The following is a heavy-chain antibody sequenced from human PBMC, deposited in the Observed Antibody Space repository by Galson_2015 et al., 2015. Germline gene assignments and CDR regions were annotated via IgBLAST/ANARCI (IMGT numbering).Heavy chain of an antibody. CDR1: GFTFSSYG. V-gene: IGHV3-33*01. J-gene: IGHJ6*02. CDR2: IWYDGSNK. Sequence: SLRLSCAASGFTFSSYGMHWVRQAPGKGLEWVAVIWYDGSNKYYADSVKGRSTISRDNSKNTLYLQMNSLRAEDTAVYYCACGVYSSSSGFYYYYGMDVWGQGTTVTVSS. D-gene: IGHD6-6*01. CDR3: ACGVYSSSSGFYYYYGMDV.